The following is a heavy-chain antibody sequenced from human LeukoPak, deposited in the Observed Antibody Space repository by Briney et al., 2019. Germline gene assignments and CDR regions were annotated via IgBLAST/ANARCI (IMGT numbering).Heavy chain of an antibody. CDR1: GGSICSGSYY. Sequence: PSQTLSLTCTVSGGSICSGSYYWSWIRQPAGKGLEWIGRIYTSGSTNYNPSLKSRVTISVDTSKNQFSLKLSSVTAADTAVYYCARGSGSYYDWGQGTLVTVSS. CDR3: ARGSGSYYD. D-gene: IGHD1-26*01. J-gene: IGHJ4*02. CDR2: IYTSGST. V-gene: IGHV4-61*02.